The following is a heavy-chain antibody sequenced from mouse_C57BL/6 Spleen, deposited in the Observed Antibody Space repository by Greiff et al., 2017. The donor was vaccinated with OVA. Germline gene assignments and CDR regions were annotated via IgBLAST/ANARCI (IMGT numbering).Heavy chain of an antibody. V-gene: IGHV1-59*01. CDR1: GYTFTSYW. D-gene: IGHD2-5*01. CDR3: AGSNYGN. Sequence: QVQLQQPGAELVRPGTSVKLSCKASGYTFTSYWMHWVKQRPGQGLAWIGVIDPSDSYTNYNQKFKGKATLTVDTSSSTAYMQLSSLTSEDSAVYYCAGSNYGNWGQGTSVTVSS. CDR2: IDPSDSYT. J-gene: IGHJ4*01.